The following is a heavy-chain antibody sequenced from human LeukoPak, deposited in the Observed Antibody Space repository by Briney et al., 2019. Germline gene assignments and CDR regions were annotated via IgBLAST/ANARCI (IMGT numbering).Heavy chain of an antibody. CDR1: GGSISSGSYY. CDR2: IYTSGST. V-gene: IGHV4-61*02. D-gene: IGHD2-8*01. Sequence: KASETLSLTCTVSGGSISSGSYYWSWIRQPAGKGLEWIGRIYTSGSTNYNPSLKSRVTISVDTSKYQFSLKLTSVTAADTAVYYCARFNNGGYYYQYFMDVWGKGTTVTVSS. J-gene: IGHJ6*03. CDR3: ARFNNGGYYYQYFMDV.